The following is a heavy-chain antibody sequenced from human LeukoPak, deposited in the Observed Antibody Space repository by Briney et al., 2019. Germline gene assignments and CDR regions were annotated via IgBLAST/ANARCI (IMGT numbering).Heavy chain of an antibody. V-gene: IGHV4-59*01. Sequence: SETLSLTCTVPGGSISSYYWSWIRQPPGKGLEWIGYIYYSGSTNYNPSLKSRVTISVDTSKNRFSLKLSSVTVADTAVYYCARGGIRYFDWLFDYWGQGTLVTVSS. CDR2: IYYSGST. CDR3: ARGGIRYFDWLFDY. D-gene: IGHD3-9*01. J-gene: IGHJ4*02. CDR1: GGSISSYY.